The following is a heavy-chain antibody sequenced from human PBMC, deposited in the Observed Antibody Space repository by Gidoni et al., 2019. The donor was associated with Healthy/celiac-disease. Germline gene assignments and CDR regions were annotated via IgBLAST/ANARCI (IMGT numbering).Heavy chain of an antibody. CDR1: GFHFSSYS. D-gene: IGHD5-12*01. V-gene: IGHV3-21*01. CDR2: ISSSSSYI. Sequence: EVQLVESGGGLVKPGWSLRLSCAAPGFHFSSYSMDWVRQAPGKGLEWVSSISSSSSYIYYADSVKGRFTISRDNAKNSLYLQMNSLISEDTAVYYCARDNGYKHYWGQGTLVTVSS. J-gene: IGHJ4*02. CDR3: ARDNGYKHY.